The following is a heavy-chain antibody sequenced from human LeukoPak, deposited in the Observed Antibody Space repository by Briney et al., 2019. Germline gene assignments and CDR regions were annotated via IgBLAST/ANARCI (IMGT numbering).Heavy chain of an antibody. D-gene: IGHD4-23*01. CDR3: AREAYGGNSEGGYYFDY. J-gene: IGHJ4*02. CDR2: INPNSGGT. V-gene: IGHV1-2*06. Sequence: ASVKVSCKASGYTFTGYYMHWVRQAPGQGLEWMGRINPNSGGTNYAQKFQGRVTMTRDTSISTAYMGLSRLRSDDTAVYYCAREAYGGNSEGGYYFDYWGQGTLVTVSS. CDR1: GYTFTGYY.